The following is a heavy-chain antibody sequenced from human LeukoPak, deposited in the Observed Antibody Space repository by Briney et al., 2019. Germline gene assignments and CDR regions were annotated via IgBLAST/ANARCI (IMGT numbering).Heavy chain of an antibody. J-gene: IGHJ4*02. CDR1: GFTFSSYA. Sequence: PGGSLRLSCAASGFTFSSYAMSWVRQAPGKGLEWVSAISGSGGSTYYADSVKGRFTISRDNSKNTPYLQMNSLRAEDTAVYYCAKAPSGNPVYYFDYWGQGTLVTVSS. D-gene: IGHD1-26*01. CDR2: ISGSGGST. CDR3: AKAPSGNPVYYFDY. V-gene: IGHV3-23*01.